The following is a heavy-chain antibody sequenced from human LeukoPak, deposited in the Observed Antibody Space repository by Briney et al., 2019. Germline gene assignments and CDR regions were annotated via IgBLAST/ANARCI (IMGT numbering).Heavy chain of an antibody. CDR1: GYTFTSYG. D-gene: IGHD3-22*01. V-gene: IGHV1-18*01. CDR3: ARSYHLEVVVITPPGY. CDR2: ISAYNGNT. J-gene: IGHJ4*02. Sequence: GASVKVSCKASGYTFTSYGISWVRQAPGQGLEWMGWISAYNGNTNYAQKLQGRVTMTTDTSTSTAYMELRSQRSDDTAVYYCARSYHLEVVVITPPGYWGQGTLVTVSS.